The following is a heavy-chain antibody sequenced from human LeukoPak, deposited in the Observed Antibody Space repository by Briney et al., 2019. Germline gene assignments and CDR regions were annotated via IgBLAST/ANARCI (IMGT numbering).Heavy chain of an antibody. CDR2: ISGSGDST. Sequence: GGSLRLSCAASGFTFSSYWMSWVRQAPGKGLEWVATISGSGDSTFYADSVKGRFTISRDNSRNTVSLQMDRLRAEDTAIYYCARLYSGTYPVDYWGQGSLVTVSS. D-gene: IGHD1-26*01. CDR1: GFTFSSYW. J-gene: IGHJ4*02. CDR3: ARLYSGTYPVDY. V-gene: IGHV3-23*01.